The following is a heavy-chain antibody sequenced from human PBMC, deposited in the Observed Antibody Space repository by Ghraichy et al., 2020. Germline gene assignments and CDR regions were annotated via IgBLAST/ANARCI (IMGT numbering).Heavy chain of an antibody. CDR2: IYTSGST. J-gene: IGHJ3*02. CDR1: GGSISSGSYY. Sequence: SETLSLTCTVSGGSISSGSYYWSWIRQPAGKGLEWIGRIYTSGSTNYNPSLKSRVTISVDTSKNQFSLKLSSVTAADTAVYYCARAPTSYYDPILGAFDIWGQGTMVTVSS. CDR3: ARAPTSYYDPILGAFDI. V-gene: IGHV4-61*02. D-gene: IGHD3-22*01.